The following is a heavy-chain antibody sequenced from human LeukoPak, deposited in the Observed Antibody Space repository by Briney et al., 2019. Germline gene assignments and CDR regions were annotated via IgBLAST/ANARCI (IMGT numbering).Heavy chain of an antibody. J-gene: IGHJ5*02. D-gene: IGHD3-22*01. CDR1: GTTFSSYA. CDR3: ARANEDYYDSSGYSSWFDP. V-gene: IGHV1-69*05. CDR2: ITPIFGTA. Sequence: SVKVSCKASGTTFSSYAITWFQKPPGQGLEWMGGITPIFGTANYAQKFQGRVTITTDESTSTAYMELSSLRSEDTAVYYCARANEDYYDSSGYSSWFDPWGQGTLVTVSS.